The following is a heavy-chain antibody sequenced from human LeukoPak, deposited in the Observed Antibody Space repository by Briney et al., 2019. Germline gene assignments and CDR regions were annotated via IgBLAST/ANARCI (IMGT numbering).Heavy chain of an antibody. CDR3: ATDRGIYWNSFDY. J-gene: IGHJ4*02. Sequence: SVKVSCKASGGTFSSYAISWVRQAPGQGLEWMGGIIPIFGTANYAQKFQGRVTITTDESTSTAYMELSSLRSEDTAVYYCATDRGIYWNSFDYWGQGTLVTVSS. D-gene: IGHD3-16*01. V-gene: IGHV1-69*05. CDR1: GGTFSSYA. CDR2: IIPIFGTA.